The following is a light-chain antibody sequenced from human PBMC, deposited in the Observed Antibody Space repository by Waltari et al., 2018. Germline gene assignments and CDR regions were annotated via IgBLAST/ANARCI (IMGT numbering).Light chain of an antibody. Sequence: SYVLTQPPSVSVAPGQTASITCGGHKLGSKSVHWYQKKPGQAPVLVVYDDRGRPSGVPERYSGSKSGNTATLSISGVEAGDEADYFCQVWDSSSDHWVFGGGTKLTAL. V-gene: IGLV3-21*02. J-gene: IGLJ3*02. CDR2: DDR. CDR3: QVWDSSSDHWV. CDR1: KLGSKS.